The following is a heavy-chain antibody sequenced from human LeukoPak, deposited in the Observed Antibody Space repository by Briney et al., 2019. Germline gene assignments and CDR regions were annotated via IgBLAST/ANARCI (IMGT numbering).Heavy chain of an antibody. V-gene: IGHV4-39*07. CDR2: IYYSGST. J-gene: IGHJ5*02. Sequence: SETLSLTCTVSGGSISSSSYYWGWIRQPPGKGLEWIGSIYYSGSTYYNPSLKSRVTISVDTSKNQFSLKLSSVTAADTAVYYCARDNIPLGAPNWFDPWGQGTLVTVSS. CDR1: GGSISSSSYY. D-gene: IGHD3-3*01. CDR3: ARDNIPLGAPNWFDP.